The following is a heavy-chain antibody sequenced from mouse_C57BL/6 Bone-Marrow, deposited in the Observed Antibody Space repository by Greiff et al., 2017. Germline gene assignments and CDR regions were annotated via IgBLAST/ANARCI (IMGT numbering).Heavy chain of an antibody. CDR1: GFNIKDDY. V-gene: IGHV14-4*01. Sequence: EVQLQQSGAELVRPGASVKLSCTASGFNIKDDYMHWVKQRPEQGLEWIGWIDPENGDTEYASKFQGKATITADTSSNTAYLQLSSLTSEDTAVYYCTPFNWLDYWGQGTTLTVSS. CDR2: IDPENGDT. J-gene: IGHJ2*01. CDR3: TPFNWLDY. D-gene: IGHD4-1*01.